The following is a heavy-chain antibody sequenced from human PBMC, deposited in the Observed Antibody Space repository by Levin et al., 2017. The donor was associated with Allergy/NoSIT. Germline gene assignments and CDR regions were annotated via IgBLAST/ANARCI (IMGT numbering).Heavy chain of an antibody. CDR2: INAGNGDT. V-gene: IGHV1-3*01. J-gene: IGHJ4*02. CDR3: ARAEWLAIDY. CDR1: GYTFTSFT. Sequence: RASVKVSCKASGYTFTSFTIHWVRQAPGQRLEWMGWINAGNGDTKYSQKFQGRITITRDTSATTAYMELSSLRYEDTAVYYCARAEWLAIDYWGQGTLVTVSS. D-gene: IGHD3-3*01.